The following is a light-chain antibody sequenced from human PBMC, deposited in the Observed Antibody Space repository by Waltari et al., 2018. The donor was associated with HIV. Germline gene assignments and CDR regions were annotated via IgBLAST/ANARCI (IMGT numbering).Light chain of an antibody. CDR1: QGLLHSNGYDY. J-gene: IGKJ4*01. Sequence: VMTQSPLSLPVTPGEPASISCRSSQGLLHSNGYDYLDWYLQKPGQSPQLLIYLGSNRASGVPDRFSGSGSGTDFTLKISRVEAEDVGVYYCMQALQTPLTFGGGTRVEIK. CDR2: LGS. CDR3: MQALQTPLT. V-gene: IGKV2-28*01.